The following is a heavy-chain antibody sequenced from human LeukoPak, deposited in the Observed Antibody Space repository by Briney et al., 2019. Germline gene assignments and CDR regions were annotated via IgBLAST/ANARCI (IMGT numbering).Heavy chain of an antibody. D-gene: IGHD3-10*01. J-gene: IGHJ4*02. Sequence: GGSLRLSCAASGFTFSSYGMHWVRQAPAKGLELVAVISYDGSNKYYADSVKGRFTISRDNSKNTLYLQMNSLRAEDTAVYYCSKGEDMVRGVNYFDYWGQGTLVTVSS. CDR2: ISYDGSNK. CDR3: SKGEDMVRGVNYFDY. CDR1: GFTFSSYG. V-gene: IGHV3-30*18.